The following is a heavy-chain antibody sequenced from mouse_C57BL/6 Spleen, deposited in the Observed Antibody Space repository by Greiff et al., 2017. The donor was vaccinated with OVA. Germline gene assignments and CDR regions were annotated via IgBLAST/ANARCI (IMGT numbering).Heavy chain of an antibody. CDR3: ARGGYGGNYAMDY. Sequence: VKLQESGAELVRPGTSVKMSCKASGYTFTNYWIGWAKQRPGHGLEWIGDIYPGGGYTNYNEKFKGKATLTADKSSSTAYMQFSSLTSEDSAIYYCARGGYGGNYAMDYWGQGTSVTVSS. D-gene: IGHD1-1*01. J-gene: IGHJ4*01. V-gene: IGHV1-63*01. CDR1: GYTFTNYW. CDR2: IYPGGGYT.